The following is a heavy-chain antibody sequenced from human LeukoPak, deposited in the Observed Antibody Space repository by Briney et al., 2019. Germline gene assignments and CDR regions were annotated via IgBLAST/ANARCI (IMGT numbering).Heavy chain of an antibody. V-gene: IGHV3-21*01. Sequence: GGSLRLSCAASGFSFSSYYMSWVRQAPGKGLEWVSSVSSGSTYIYYADSVKGRFTISRDNAENSLYLQMNSLRAEDTAVYYCARPFSRYGDWNFDYWGQGTLVTVSS. J-gene: IGHJ4*02. CDR3: ARPFSRYGDWNFDY. CDR2: VSSGSTYI. D-gene: IGHD4-17*01. CDR1: GFSFSSYY.